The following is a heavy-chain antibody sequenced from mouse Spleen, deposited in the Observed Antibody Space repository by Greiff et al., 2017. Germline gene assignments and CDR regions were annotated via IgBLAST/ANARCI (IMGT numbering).Heavy chain of an antibody. CDR1: GYSFTGYY. CDR3: LTYYFDY. V-gene: IGHV1-42*01. J-gene: IGHJ2*01. D-gene: IGHD2-13*01. Sequence: VQLQQSGPELVKPGASVKISCKASGYSFTGYYMNWVKQSPEKSLEWIGEINPSTGGTTYNQKFKAKATLTVDKSSSTAYMQLKSLTSEDSAVYYCLTYYFDYWGQGTTLTVSS. CDR2: INPSTGGT.